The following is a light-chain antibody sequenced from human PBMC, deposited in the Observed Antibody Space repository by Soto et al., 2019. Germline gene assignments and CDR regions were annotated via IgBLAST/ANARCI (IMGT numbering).Light chain of an antibody. J-gene: IGKJ4*01. V-gene: IGKV3-11*01. CDR3: QQRSNWPLT. Sequence: EIVLTQSPATLSLSPGERATLSCRASQSVISNLPWYHKKPAQPPRLLIYDASKRATGIPARFSGSGSGTDFTLTISSLEPEDFAVYYCQQRSNWPLTFGGGTKVEIK. CDR1: QSVISN. CDR2: DAS.